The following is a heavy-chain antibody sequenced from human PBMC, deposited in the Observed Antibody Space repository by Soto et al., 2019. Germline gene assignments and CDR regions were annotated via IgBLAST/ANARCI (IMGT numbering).Heavy chain of an antibody. D-gene: IGHD3-10*01. CDR3: ARGIVGWGSAYEY. Sequence: EVQLVESGGGLVQPGGSLRLSCAASGFTFSGSWMHWVRQAPGKGLVWVSRINGDGSGTSYADFVKGRFTISRDDAKNTLFLQMNGLRAEDAVVYYGARGIVGWGSAYEYWGQGTLVIVSS. CDR1: GFTFSGSW. J-gene: IGHJ4*02. V-gene: IGHV3-74*01. CDR2: INGDGSGT.